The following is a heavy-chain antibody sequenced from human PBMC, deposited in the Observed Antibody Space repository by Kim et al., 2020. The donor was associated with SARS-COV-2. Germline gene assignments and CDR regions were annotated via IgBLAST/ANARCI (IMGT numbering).Heavy chain of an antibody. Sequence: ADTVKSWFTSSRDTATKSLYLQMNSLRAEDTAVYYCARDYCGGGICYSDYWGQGTLVTVSS. J-gene: IGHJ4*02. CDR3: ARDYCGGGICYSDY. V-gene: IGHV3-21*01. D-gene: IGHD2-15*01.